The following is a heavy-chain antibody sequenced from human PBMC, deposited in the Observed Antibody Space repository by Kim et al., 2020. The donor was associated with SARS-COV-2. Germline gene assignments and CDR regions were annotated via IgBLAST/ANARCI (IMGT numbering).Heavy chain of an antibody. CDR1: GYTLTELS. CDR3: ATTPKIGLRYFDRNWFDP. CDR2: FDPEDGET. J-gene: IGHJ5*02. D-gene: IGHD3-9*01. V-gene: IGHV1-24*01. Sequence: ASVKVSCKVSGYTLTELSMHWVRQAPGKGLEWMGGFDPEDGETIYAQKFQGRVTMTEDTSTDTAYMELSSLRSEDTAVYYCATTPKIGLRYFDRNWFDPWGQGTLVTVSS.